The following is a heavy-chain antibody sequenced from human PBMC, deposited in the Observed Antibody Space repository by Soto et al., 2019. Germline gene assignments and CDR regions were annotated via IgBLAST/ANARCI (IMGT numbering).Heavy chain of an antibody. CDR3: AGWGGHDYNY. Sequence: EVQLLGSGGGLVQPGGSLDPPCVAFGFTFGTYWWTWVRRVPGMGLGGVANINLEGTVGTYVDSVKGRLPTSRDNARNSLFLQMNSLRVDDTAVYFCAGWGGHDYNYWGQGIVVTVS. CDR1: GFTFGTYW. D-gene: IGHD3-16*01. V-gene: IGHV3-7*03. J-gene: IGHJ4*02. CDR2: INLEGTVG.